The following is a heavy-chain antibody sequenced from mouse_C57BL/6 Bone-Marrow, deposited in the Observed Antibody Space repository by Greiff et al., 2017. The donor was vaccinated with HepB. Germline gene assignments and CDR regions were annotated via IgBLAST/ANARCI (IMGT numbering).Heavy chain of an antibody. J-gene: IGHJ4*01. Sequence: EVQVVESGGGLVQSGRSLRLSCATSGFTFSDFYMEWVRQAPGKGLEWIAASRNKANDYTTEYSASVKGRFIVSRDTSQSILYLQMNALRAEDTAIYYCARDGPPYYSKEGYYAMDYWGQGTSVTVSS. V-gene: IGHV7-1*01. CDR3: ARDGPPYYSKEGYYAMDY. D-gene: IGHD2-5*01. CDR2: SRNKANDYTT. CDR1: GFTFSDFY.